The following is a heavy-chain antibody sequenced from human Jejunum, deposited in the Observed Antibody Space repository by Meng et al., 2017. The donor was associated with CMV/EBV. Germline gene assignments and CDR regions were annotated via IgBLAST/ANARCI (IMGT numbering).Heavy chain of an antibody. V-gene: IGHV1-2*02. Sequence: SEYPFTDYYMHWVRQAPGHGLEWMGLINPTTGGTNYAQKFQGRVTMTRDTSTNTAYMELTRLRSDDTALYYCAKDGGSYLDYYFDYWGQGTLVTVSS. D-gene: IGHD1-26*01. J-gene: IGHJ4*02. CDR1: EYPFTDYY. CDR3: AKDGGSYLDYYFDY. CDR2: INPTTGGT.